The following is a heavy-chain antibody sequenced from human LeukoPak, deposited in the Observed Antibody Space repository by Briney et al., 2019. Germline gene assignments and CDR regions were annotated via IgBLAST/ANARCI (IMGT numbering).Heavy chain of an antibody. CDR1: GYTFTTYW. CDR2: IYPGDSDT. Sequence: GESLKISCKDSGYTFTTYWIAWVRQMPGKGLEWMGIIYPGDSDTRYSPSFQGQVTISADKSISTAYLHWTSLKASDTAMYYCARSNGLYNWFDPWGQGTLVVVSS. V-gene: IGHV5-51*01. D-gene: IGHD2-8*01. CDR3: ARSNGLYNWFDP. J-gene: IGHJ5*02.